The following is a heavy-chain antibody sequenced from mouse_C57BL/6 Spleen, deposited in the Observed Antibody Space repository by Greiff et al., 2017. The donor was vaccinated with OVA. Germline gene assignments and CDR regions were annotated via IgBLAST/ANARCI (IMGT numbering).Heavy chain of an antibody. CDR3: ARVITTDWYFDV. J-gene: IGHJ1*03. V-gene: IGHV3-6*01. CDR2: ISYDGSN. CDR1: GYSITSGYY. D-gene: IGHD1-1*01. Sequence: EVKLVESGPGLVKPSQSLSLTCSVTGYSITSGYYWNWIRQFPGNKLEWMGYISYDGSNNYNPSLKNRISITRDTSKNQFFLKLNSVTTEDTATYYCARVITTDWYFDVWGTGTTVTVSS.